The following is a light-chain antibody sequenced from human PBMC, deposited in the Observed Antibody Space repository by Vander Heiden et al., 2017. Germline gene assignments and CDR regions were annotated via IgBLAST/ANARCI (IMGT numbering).Light chain of an antibody. CDR3: QQYNSYPFP. V-gene: IGKV1-5*01. CDR2: DAS. Sequence: DIQMTQSPSTLSASVGDRVTITCRASQSISSWLAWYQQKPGKAPKLLIYDASSLESGVPSRSSGSGSGTEFTLTISSLQPDDFATYYCQQYNSYPFPFGQGTKVEIK. CDR1: QSISSW. J-gene: IGKJ1*01.